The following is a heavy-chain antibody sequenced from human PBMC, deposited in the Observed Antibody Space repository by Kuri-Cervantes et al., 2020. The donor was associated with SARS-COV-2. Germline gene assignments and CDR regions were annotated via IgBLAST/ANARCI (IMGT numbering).Heavy chain of an antibody. Sequence: SETLSLTCTVSGGSNSSRSYYWGWLRQPPGKGLEWIGSIYYSGSTYYNPSLKSRVTISVDTSKNQFSLKLSSVTAADTAVYYCARQGTGYYGSGSYYYYYYGMDVWGQGTTVTVSS. D-gene: IGHD3-10*01. CDR3: ARQGTGYYGSGSYYYYYYGMDV. CDR1: GGSNSSRSYY. CDR2: IYYSGST. J-gene: IGHJ6*02. V-gene: IGHV4-39*01.